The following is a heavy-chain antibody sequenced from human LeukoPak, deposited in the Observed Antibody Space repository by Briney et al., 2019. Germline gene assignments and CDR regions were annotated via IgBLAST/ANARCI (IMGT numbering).Heavy chain of an antibody. CDR3: ARGNYDILTGPRRTDAFDI. J-gene: IGHJ3*02. Sequence: GASVKVSCKASSYIFINYGISWVRQAPGQGLEWMGWISAYNGNTNYAQNLQGRVTMTTDTSTSTAYMELRSLRSDDTAMYYCARGNYDILTGPRRTDAFDIWGQGTMVTVSS. CDR1: SYIFINYG. V-gene: IGHV1-18*01. CDR2: ISAYNGNT. D-gene: IGHD3-9*01.